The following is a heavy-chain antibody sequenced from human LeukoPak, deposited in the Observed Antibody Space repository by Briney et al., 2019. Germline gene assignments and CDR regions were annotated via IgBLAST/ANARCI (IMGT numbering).Heavy chain of an antibody. CDR2: IYTSGST. V-gene: IGHV4-4*09. D-gene: IGHD6-6*01. Sequence: SETLSLTCTVSGGSISSYYWSWFRQPPGKGLEWIGYIYTSGSTNYNPSLKSRVTISVDTSKNQFSLKLSSVTAADTAVYYCARWSRYSSSPSRGWFDPWGQGTLVTVSS. CDR1: GGSISSYY. J-gene: IGHJ5*02. CDR3: ARWSRYSSSPSRGWFDP.